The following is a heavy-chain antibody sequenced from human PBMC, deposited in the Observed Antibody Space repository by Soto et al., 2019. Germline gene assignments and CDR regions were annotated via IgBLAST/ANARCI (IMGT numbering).Heavy chain of an antibody. J-gene: IGHJ5*02. V-gene: IGHV3-15*01. Sequence: EVQLVESGGGLVKPGGSLRLSCAASGFTFNNGWMSWVRQPPGKGLEWVGRIKSRGAGGTTDYSAPVQGRFTIARDDSKNTVYLQINSLKTEDTAVYYWTTESAQPFFDGGPCYSVQTKIHESWGQGPLVTVSS. CDR1: GFTFNNGW. CDR3: TTESAQPFFDGGPCYSVQTKIHES. CDR2: IKSRGAGGTT. D-gene: IGHD2-15*01.